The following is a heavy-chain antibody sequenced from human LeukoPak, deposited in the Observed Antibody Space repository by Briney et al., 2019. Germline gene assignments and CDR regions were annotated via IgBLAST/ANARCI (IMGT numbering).Heavy chain of an antibody. CDR2: INNDGTAT. CDR1: GFTFNYFW. J-gene: IGHJ4*02. V-gene: IGHV3-74*01. Sequence: PGGSLRLSCAASGFTFNYFWMHWVRQVPGKGLVWVSGINNDGTATDYAGSVKGRFTSSRDNAKNTVYLQMNGLRAEATTVYYCVTVSEYWGQGTLVTVSS. CDR3: VTVSEY.